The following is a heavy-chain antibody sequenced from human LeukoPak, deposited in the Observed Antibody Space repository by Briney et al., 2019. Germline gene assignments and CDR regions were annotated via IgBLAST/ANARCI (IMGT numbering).Heavy chain of an antibody. V-gene: IGHV1-18*01. J-gene: IGHJ5*02. D-gene: IGHD6-13*01. CDR3: ARGPHSSWYSSWFDP. Sequence: ASVKVSCKASGYTFTSYGISWVRQAPGQGLEWMGWISAYNGNTNYAQKLQGRVTMTTDTSTSTAYMELRSLRSDDTAVYYCARGPHSSWYSSWFDPWGQGTLVTVSS. CDR2: ISAYNGNT. CDR1: GYTFTSYG.